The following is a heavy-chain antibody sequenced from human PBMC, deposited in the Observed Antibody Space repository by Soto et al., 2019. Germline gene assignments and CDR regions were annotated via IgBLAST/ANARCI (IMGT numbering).Heavy chain of an antibody. CDR2: IYPGDSDT. CDR1: GYSFTSYW. J-gene: IGHJ6*02. D-gene: IGHD6-6*01. CDR3: ARHPNCIAARENYYYGMDV. Sequence: GESLKISCKGSGYSFTSYWIGWVRQMPGKGLEWMGIIYPGDSDTRYSPSFQGQVTISADKSISTAYLQWSSLKASDTAMYYCARHPNCIAARENYYYGMDVWGQGTTVTVSS. V-gene: IGHV5-51*01.